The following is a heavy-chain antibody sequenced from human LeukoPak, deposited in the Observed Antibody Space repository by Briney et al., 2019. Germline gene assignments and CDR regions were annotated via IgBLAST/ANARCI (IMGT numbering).Heavy chain of an antibody. J-gene: IGHJ6*02. CDR3: ARHLAYCGGDCYSPYYYYYGMDV. V-gene: IGHV4-34*01. D-gene: IGHD2-21*02. CDR1: GGSFSGYY. Sequence: PSETLSLTCAVYGGSFSGYYWSWIRQPPGKGLEWIGEINHSGSTNYNPSLKSRVTISVDTSKNQFSLKLSSVTAADTAVYYCARHLAYCGGDCYSPYYYYYGMDVWGQGTTVTVSS. CDR2: INHSGST.